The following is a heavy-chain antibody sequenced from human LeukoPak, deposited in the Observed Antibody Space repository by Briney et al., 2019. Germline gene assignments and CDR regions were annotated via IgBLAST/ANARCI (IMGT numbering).Heavy chain of an antibody. D-gene: IGHD2-2*02. CDR3: ARGQYCSSTSCYRGWFDP. V-gene: IGHV4-34*01. J-gene: IGHJ5*02. Sequence: SETLSLTCAVYGGSFSGYYWSWIRQPPGKGLEWIGEINHSGSTNYNPSLKSRVTISVDTSKNQSSLKLSSVTAADTAVYYCARGQYCSSTSCYRGWFDPWGQGTLVTVSS. CDR1: GGSFSGYY. CDR2: INHSGST.